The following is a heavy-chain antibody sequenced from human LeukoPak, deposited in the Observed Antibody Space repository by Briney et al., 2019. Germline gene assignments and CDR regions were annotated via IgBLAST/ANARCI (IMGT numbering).Heavy chain of an antibody. V-gene: IGHV4-61*02. D-gene: IGHD5-24*01. CDR1: GGSIYSGSYY. J-gene: IGHJ4*02. CDR2: IYTYGST. Sequence: PSETLSLTCTVSGGSIYSGSYYWSWIRQPAGKGLEWIGRIYTYGSTNYNPSVKSRVTISVDTSKNQFSLKLSSVTAADTAVYYCARDRRDGYNLYYFDLWGQGTLVTVSS. CDR3: ARDRRDGYNLYYFDL.